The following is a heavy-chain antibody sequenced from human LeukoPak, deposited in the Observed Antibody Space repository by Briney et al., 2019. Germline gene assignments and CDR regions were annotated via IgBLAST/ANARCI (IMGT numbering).Heavy chain of an antibody. CDR3: AKHAENVVTGRYSDS. J-gene: IGHJ4*02. D-gene: IGHD2-21*02. CDR1: GFTFSDYA. CDR2: IGAGGST. Sequence: GGSLRLSCAASGFTFSDYAMSWVRQAPGRGLEWASTIGAGGSTYYADSVRDRFTISRDNSRKMVYLQMNSLRVEDTAIYYCAKHAENVVTGRYSDSWGQGTLVTVSS. V-gene: IGHV3-23*01.